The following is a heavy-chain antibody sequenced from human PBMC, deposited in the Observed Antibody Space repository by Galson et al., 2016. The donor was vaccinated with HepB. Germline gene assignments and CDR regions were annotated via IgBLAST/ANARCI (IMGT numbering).Heavy chain of an antibody. J-gene: IGHJ1*01. CDR1: GFSLSTSGVG. V-gene: IGHV2-5*02. Sequence: PALVKPTQTLTLTCAFSGFSLSTSGVGVGWIRQPPGKALECLALIYWDDDELYSPSLKSRLSIRKDTSKNEVVLTMTNVDPADTATYYCAQRRRQGLGEFFHHWGQGTLVTVSS. D-gene: IGHD3/OR15-3a*01. CDR2: IYWDDDE. CDR3: AQRRRQGLGEFFHH.